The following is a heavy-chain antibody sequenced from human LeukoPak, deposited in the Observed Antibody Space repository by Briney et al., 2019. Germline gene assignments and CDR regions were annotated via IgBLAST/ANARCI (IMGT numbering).Heavy chain of an antibody. V-gene: IGHV1-2*02. CDR3: ARRRQAGREQLEY. Sequence: ASVKVSCKASGYTFTGYYMHWVRQAPGQGLEWMGWINPDSGGTNYAQKFQGRVTMTRDTSISTAYMELSRLRSDDTAVYYCARRRQAGREQLEYWGQGTLVTVSS. D-gene: IGHD6-13*01. CDR1: GYTFTGYY. CDR2: INPDSGGT. J-gene: IGHJ4*02.